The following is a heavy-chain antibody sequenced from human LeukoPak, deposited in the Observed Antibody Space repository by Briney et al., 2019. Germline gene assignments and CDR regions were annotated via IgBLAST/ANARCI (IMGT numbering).Heavy chain of an antibody. J-gene: IGHJ4*02. CDR1: GGSISSYY. Sequence: PSETLSLTCTVSGGSISSYYWSWIRQPPGKGLEWIGYIYYSGSANYNPSLKSRVTISVDTSKNQFSLKLSSVTAADTAVYYCARDWLDSGTPDRFDYWGQGTLVTVSS. V-gene: IGHV4-59*12. CDR2: IYYSGSA. CDR3: ARDWLDSGTPDRFDY. D-gene: IGHD3-10*01.